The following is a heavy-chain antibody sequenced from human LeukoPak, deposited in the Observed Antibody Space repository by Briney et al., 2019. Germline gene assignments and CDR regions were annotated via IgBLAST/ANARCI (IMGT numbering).Heavy chain of an antibody. J-gene: IGHJ2*01. CDR3: AKCIGGYYWYFDL. CDR1: GFPFSSYA. D-gene: IGHD1-26*01. Sequence: GGSLRLSCEASGFPFSSYAMTWVRQAPGKGLEWVSSIGSDGKTHYSESVKGRFVISRDNFGGMVFLQLNSLRAEDTAVYYCAKCIGGYYWYFDLWGRGTLVTVSS. V-gene: IGHV3-23*01. CDR2: IGSDGKT.